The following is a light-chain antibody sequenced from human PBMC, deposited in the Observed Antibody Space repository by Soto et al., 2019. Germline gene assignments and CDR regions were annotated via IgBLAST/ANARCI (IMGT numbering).Light chain of an antibody. CDR1: QSSSSW. CDR3: QQYDSYPLT. J-gene: IGKJ4*01. V-gene: IGKV1-5*03. Sequence: DIQMTQSPSTLSASVGDRVTITCRASQSSSSWLAWYQERPGKAAKFLINKASSLQSGVPARFSGSGSGTEFTLTINSLQPDDLATYYCQQYDSYPLTFGGGTKVEIK. CDR2: KAS.